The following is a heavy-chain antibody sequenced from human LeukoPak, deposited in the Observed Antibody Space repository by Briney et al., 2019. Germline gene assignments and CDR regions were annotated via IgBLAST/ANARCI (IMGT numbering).Heavy chain of an antibody. CDR1: GGSISSSDYY. CDR3: ARGVGSSGYGD. J-gene: IGHJ4*02. D-gene: IGHD6-13*01. CDR2: IYYSGST. V-gene: IGHV4-39*01. Sequence: SETLSLTCTVSGGSISSSDYYWGWIRQPPGKGLEWLGSIYYSGSTYYNPSLKSRLPISIDTSKNQFSLKLSSVTAADTAVYFCARGVGSSGYGDWGQGTLVTVSA.